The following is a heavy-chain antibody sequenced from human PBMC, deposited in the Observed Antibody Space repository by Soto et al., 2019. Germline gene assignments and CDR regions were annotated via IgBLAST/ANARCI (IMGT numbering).Heavy chain of an antibody. CDR1: GFTFSSYA. Sequence: GGSLRLSCAASGFTFSSYAMSWVRQAPGKGLEWVSAISGSGGSTYYADPVKGRFTISRDKSKNTLYLQMNSLRAEDTAVYYCAKEADDSSGYYYSFDYWGQGTLVTVSS. V-gene: IGHV3-23*01. CDR3: AKEADDSSGYYYSFDY. D-gene: IGHD3-22*01. CDR2: ISGSGGST. J-gene: IGHJ4*02.